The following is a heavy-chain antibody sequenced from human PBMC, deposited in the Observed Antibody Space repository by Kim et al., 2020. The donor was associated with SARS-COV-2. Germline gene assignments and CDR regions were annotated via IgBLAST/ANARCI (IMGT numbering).Heavy chain of an antibody. CDR3: ASLVDY. J-gene: IGHJ4*02. CDR2: YDGSNK. V-gene: IGHV3-30*01. Sequence: YDGSNKYYADSVKGRFTISRDNSKNTLYLQMNSLRAEDTAVYYCASLVDYWGQGTLVTVSS.